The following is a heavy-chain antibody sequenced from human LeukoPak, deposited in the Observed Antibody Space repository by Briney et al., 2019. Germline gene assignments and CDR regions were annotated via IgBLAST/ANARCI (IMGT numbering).Heavy chain of an antibody. V-gene: IGHV3-11*01. J-gene: IGHJ5*02. Sequence: GGSLRLSCAASGFTFSDYYMSWIRQAPGKGLEWVSYISSSGSTIYYADSVKGRFTISRDNAKNSLYLQMNSLRAEDTAVYYCARDGLRYFDWPESGNWFDPWGQGTLVTVSS. CDR3: ARDGLRYFDWPESGNWFDP. CDR1: GFTFSDYY. D-gene: IGHD3-9*01. CDR2: ISSSGSTI.